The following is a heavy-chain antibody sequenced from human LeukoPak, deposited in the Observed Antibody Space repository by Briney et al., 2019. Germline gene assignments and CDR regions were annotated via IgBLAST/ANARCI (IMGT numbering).Heavy chain of an antibody. J-gene: IGHJ6*02. D-gene: IGHD3-10*01. Sequence: GGSLRLSCAASGFTFSDYYMSWIRQAPGRGLEWVSYISSSSSYTNYADSVKGRFTISRDNAKNSLYLQMNSLRAEDTAVYYCARIGFGESNGGMDVWGQGTTVTVSS. CDR1: GFTFSDYY. V-gene: IGHV3-11*03. CDR3: ARIGFGESNGGMDV. CDR2: ISSSSSYT.